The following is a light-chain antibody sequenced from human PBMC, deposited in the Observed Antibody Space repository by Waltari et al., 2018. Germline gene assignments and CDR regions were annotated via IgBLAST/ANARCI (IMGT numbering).Light chain of an antibody. Sequence: DIQMTQFPSTLSASVGDRVTITCRASQSFGSWLAWYQQKPGEVPKVLIYKASILESGVPSRFRGSGSGTEFTLTISSLQPDDFATYYCQQYQSPPWTFGQGTNVEIK. V-gene: IGKV1-5*03. CDR3: QQYQSPPWT. J-gene: IGKJ1*01. CDR2: KAS. CDR1: QSFGSW.